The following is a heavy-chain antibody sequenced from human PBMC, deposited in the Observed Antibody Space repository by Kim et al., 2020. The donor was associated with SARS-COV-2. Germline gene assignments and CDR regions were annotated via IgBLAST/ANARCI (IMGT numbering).Heavy chain of an antibody. J-gene: IGHJ6*02. CDR1: GFTFSDYY. D-gene: IGHD3-22*01. V-gene: IGHV3-11*06. Sequence: GGSLRLSCAASGFTFSDYYMSWIRQAPGKGLEWVSYISSSSSYTNYADSVKGRFTISRDNAKNSLYLQMNSLRAEDTAVYYCAREHYDSSSGMDVWGQGTTVTVSS. CDR3: AREHYDSSSGMDV. CDR2: ISSSSSYT.